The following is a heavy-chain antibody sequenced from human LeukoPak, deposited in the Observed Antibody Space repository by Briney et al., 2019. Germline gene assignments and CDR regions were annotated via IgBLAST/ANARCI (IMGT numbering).Heavy chain of an antibody. CDR2: TRNKANSYTT. CDR1: GFTFSNAW. CDR3: VRGSTSFRGSGSFDY. V-gene: IGHV3-72*01. J-gene: IGHJ4*02. D-gene: IGHD3-10*01. Sequence: GGSLRLSCAASGFTFSNAWMSWVRQAPGKGLEWVGRTRNKANSYTTEYAASVKGRLTISRDDSKNSLYLRMNSLKTEDTAVYYCVRGSTSFRGSGSFDYWGQGTLVTVSS.